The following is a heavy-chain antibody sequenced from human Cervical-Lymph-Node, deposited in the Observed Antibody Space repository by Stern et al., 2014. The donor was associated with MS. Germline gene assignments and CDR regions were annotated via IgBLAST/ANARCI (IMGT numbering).Heavy chain of an antibody. Sequence: EVQLVESGGGLVQPGGSLRLSCAASGFTSSDNYMDWVSQAPGKGLEWLVRARNKANSYPTVYAASRTGRFAISRDDSENSVYLQMNSLKIEDTAVYYFARGYHSFDVWGQGTTVTVSS. V-gene: IGHV3-72*01. CDR2: ARNKANSYPT. J-gene: IGHJ6*02. D-gene: IGHD1-26*01. CDR1: GFTSSDNY. CDR3: ARGYHSFDV.